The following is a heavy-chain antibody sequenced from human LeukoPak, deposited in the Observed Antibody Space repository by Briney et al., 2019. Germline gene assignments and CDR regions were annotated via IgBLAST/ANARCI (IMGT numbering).Heavy chain of an antibody. CDR1: GFTFTSSA. J-gene: IGHJ4*02. V-gene: IGHV1-58*01. D-gene: IGHD2-2*01. Sequence: SVKVSCKASGFTFTSSAVQWVRQARGQRLEWIGWIVVGSGNTNYEQKFQERVTITRDMSTSTAYMELSSLRYEDTAVYYCSFYCSSTSCYLADYWGQGTLVTVSS. CDR3: SFYCSSTSCYLADY. CDR2: IVVGSGNT.